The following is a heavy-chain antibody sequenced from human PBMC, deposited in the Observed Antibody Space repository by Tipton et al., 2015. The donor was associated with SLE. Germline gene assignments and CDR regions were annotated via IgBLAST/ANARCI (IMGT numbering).Heavy chain of an antibody. J-gene: IGHJ6*02. CDR2: IYYSGST. Sequence: TLSLTCTVSGGSISSGGYYWSWIRQHPGKSLEWIGYIYYSGSTYYNPSLKSRVTISVDTSKNQFSLKLSSVTAADTAVYYCARDPAARRGMDVWGQGTTVTVSS. CDR3: ARDPAARRGMDV. D-gene: IGHD6-6*01. CDR1: GGSISSGGYY. V-gene: IGHV4-31*03.